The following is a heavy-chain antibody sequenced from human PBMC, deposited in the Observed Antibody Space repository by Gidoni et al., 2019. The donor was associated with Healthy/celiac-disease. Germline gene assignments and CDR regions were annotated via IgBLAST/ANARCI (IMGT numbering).Heavy chain of an antibody. Sequence: EVQLVESGGGLVKPGGSLRLSCAASGFTFSSYSMNWVRQAPGKGLEWVSSISSSSSYIYYADSAKGRFTISRDNAKNSLYLQMNSLRAEDTAVYYCARDTPRSFPRQIDYWGQGTLVTVSS. V-gene: IGHV3-21*01. CDR3: ARDTPRSFPRQIDY. D-gene: IGHD6-6*01. CDR2: ISSSSSYI. CDR1: GFTFSSYS. J-gene: IGHJ4*02.